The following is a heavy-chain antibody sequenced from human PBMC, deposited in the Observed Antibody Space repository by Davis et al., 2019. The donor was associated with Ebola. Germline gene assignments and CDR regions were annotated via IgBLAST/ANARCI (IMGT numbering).Heavy chain of an antibody. J-gene: IGHJ4*02. CDR2: IKQDGSEK. Sequence: PGGSLRLSCAASGFSFSSYWMSWVRQAPGKGLEWVASIKQDGSEKYYVDSVKGRFTISRDNAKNSLYLQMNSLRAEDTAVYYCAKFDCSGGSCYSFDYWGQGTLVTVSP. CDR1: GFSFSSYW. V-gene: IGHV3-7*03. CDR3: AKFDCSGGSCYSFDY. D-gene: IGHD2-15*01.